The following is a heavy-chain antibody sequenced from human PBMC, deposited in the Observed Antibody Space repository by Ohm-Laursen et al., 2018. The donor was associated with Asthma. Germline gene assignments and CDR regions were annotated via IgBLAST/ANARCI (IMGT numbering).Heavy chain of an antibody. CDR3: AKRRDYYNSSGYFVY. Sequence: GSLRLSCAASGFTFSSYAMSWVRQAPGKGLEWVSAISGSGGSTYYADSVKGRFTISRDNSKNTLYLQMNSLRAEDTAVYYCAKRRDYYNSSGYFVYWGQGTLVTVSS. D-gene: IGHD3-22*01. CDR2: ISGSGGST. V-gene: IGHV3-23*01. CDR1: GFTFSSYA. J-gene: IGHJ4*02.